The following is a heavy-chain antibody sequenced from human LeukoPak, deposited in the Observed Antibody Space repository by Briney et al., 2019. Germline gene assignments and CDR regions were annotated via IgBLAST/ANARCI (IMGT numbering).Heavy chain of an antibody. CDR3: ARALHDAFDI. V-gene: IGHV3-11*04. J-gene: IGHJ3*02. Sequence: PGGSLRLSCAASGFTFSDYYMGWVRQAPGKGLEWVSYISSSDNTRYYADSVKGRFTISRDNAKNSLYLQMNSLRAEGTAVYYCARALHDAFDIWGQGTMVTVSS. CDR1: GFTFSDYY. CDR2: ISSSDNTR.